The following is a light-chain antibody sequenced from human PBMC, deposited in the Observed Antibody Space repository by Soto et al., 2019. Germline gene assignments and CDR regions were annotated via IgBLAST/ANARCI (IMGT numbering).Light chain of an antibody. Sequence: EIEMTQSPATLSVSPGERATLSFRASQSVNTNLAGYQQKPGQAPRLLIYGASTRAPGIPARFSGSGSGTEFNHTVSSLESEDFAIYYCQQYNHGPRWLSFGGGTKVEVK. J-gene: IGKJ4*01. CDR1: QSVNTN. CDR3: QQYNHGPRWLS. V-gene: IGKV3-15*01. CDR2: GAS.